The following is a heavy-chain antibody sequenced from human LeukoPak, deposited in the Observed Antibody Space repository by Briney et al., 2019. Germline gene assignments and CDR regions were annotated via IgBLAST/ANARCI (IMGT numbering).Heavy chain of an antibody. CDR3: ARDVPTYNWFDP. CDR1: GGSFSGYY. V-gene: IGHV4-34*01. Sequence: PSETLSLTCAVYGGSFSGYYWSWIRQPPGKGLEWIGEINHSGSTNYNPSLKSRVTISVDTSKNQFSLKLSSVTAADTAVYYCARDVPTYNWFDPWGQGTLVTVSS. J-gene: IGHJ5*02. D-gene: IGHD3-10*02. CDR2: INHSGST.